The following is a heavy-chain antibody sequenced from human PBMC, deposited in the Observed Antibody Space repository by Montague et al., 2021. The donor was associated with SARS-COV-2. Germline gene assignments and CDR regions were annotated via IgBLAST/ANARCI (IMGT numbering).Heavy chain of an antibody. CDR2: FDHSGST. V-gene: IGHV4-59*01. J-gene: IGHJ2*01. CDR1: GGSTSNYY. D-gene: IGHD3-16*01. CDR3: AREFRIELWQTNWYFGL. Sequence: SETLSLTCSVSGGSTSNYYWTWIRQPPGKGLEWIGNFDHSGSTKYNPSLKSRATISVDTSKNQFALRLSSVTAADTAVYYCAREFRIELWQTNWYFGLWGRGTLVTVSS.